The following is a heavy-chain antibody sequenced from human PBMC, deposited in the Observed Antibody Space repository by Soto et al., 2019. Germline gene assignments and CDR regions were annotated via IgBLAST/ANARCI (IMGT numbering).Heavy chain of an antibody. CDR1: VFTFSSYE. J-gene: IGHJ4*02. Sequence: GWSLRLSCASSVFTFSSYEMNWVRQAPGKGLEWVSYISSSGSTIYYADSVKGRFTISRDNAKNSLYLQMNSLRAEDTAVYYCARVTGMVRPYWGQGTLVTVSS. CDR2: ISSSGSTI. D-gene: IGHD3-10*01. CDR3: ARVTGMVRPY. V-gene: IGHV3-48*03.